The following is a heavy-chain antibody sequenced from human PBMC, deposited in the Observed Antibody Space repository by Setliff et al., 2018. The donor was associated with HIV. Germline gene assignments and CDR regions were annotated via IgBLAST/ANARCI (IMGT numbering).Heavy chain of an antibody. Sequence: SETLSLTCTVSGDSISSYYWSWIRQPPGKGLEWIGYIYTSGITDYNPSLKSRVTISGDTSKNQFSLKLCSVTAADTAVYYCARDRRGYYYGSGSCYMDVWGTGTTVTVSS. CDR1: GDSISSYY. V-gene: IGHV4-4*08. J-gene: IGHJ6*03. CDR3: ARDRRGYYYGSGSCYMDV. D-gene: IGHD3-10*01. CDR2: IYTSGIT.